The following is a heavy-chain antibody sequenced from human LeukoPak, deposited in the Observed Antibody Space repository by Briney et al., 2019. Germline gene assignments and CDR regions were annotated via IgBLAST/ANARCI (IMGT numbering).Heavy chain of an antibody. CDR1: GYTFSNYW. CDR2: IEPDGSEK. CDR3: TRDFGSIVVVTAIVD. Sequence: GGSLRLSCAASGYTFSNYWMSWVRQAPGKVLEWVANIEPDGSEKYYVDSVKGRFTISRDNAKNSLYLQMNSLRAEDTAIYYCTRDFGSIVVVTAIVDWGRGTLVTVSS. J-gene: IGHJ4*02. V-gene: IGHV3-7*01. D-gene: IGHD2-21*02.